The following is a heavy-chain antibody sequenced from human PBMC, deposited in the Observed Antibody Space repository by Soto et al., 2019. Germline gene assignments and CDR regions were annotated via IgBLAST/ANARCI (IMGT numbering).Heavy chain of an antibody. V-gene: IGHV3-66*01. D-gene: IGHD1-1*01. CDR2: IYSGGST. J-gene: IGHJ6*02. CDR3: ARDNTGYYYYYYYGMDV. CDR1: GFTVSSNY. Sequence: GGSLRLSCAASGFTVSSNYISWVRQAPGKGLEWVSVIYSGGSTYYADSVKGRFTISRDNSKNTLYLQMNSLRAEDTAVYYCARDNTGYYYYYYYGMDVWGQGTTVTVSS.